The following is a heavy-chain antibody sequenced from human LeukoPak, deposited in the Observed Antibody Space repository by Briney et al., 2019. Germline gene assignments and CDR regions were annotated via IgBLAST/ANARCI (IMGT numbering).Heavy chain of an antibody. J-gene: IGHJ2*01. CDR1: GGSISSYY. D-gene: IGHD4-17*01. V-gene: IGHV4-59*08. Sequence: SETLSLTCTVSGGSISSYYWSWIRQPPGKGLEWIGYIYYSGSTNYNPSLKSRVTISIDTSKNQFSLKLSSVTAADTAVYYCARRQVTTGWYFDLWGRGTLVTVSS. CDR2: IYYSGST. CDR3: ARRQVTTGWYFDL.